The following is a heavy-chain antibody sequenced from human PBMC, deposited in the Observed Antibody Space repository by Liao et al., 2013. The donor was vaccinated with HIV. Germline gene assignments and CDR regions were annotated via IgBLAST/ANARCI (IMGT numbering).Heavy chain of an antibody. CDR3: ARVLGGYYYDSSGYYPDAFDI. Sequence: QVRLQESGPGLVKPSQTLSLTCTVSGDLIRRDNYYWTWIRQPAGKGLEWIGHIYTGMSTTGTTNYNPSLKSRVSISADTSSNHVSLKLTSVTAADTAVYYCARVLGGYYYDSSGYYPDAFDIWGQGTMVTVSS. CDR2: IYTGMSTTGTT. V-gene: IGHV4-61*02. D-gene: IGHD3-22*01. J-gene: IGHJ3*02. CDR1: GDLIRRDNYY.